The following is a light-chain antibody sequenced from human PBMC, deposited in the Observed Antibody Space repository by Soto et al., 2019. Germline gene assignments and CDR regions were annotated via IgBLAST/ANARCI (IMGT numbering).Light chain of an antibody. CDR1: QSILHSNGNNC. CDR2: LGS. V-gene: IGKV2-28*01. J-gene: IGKJ2*01. CDR3: RHGLQIPFT. Sequence: DIVMTQSPLSLPVTPGAPASISCRSSQSILHSNGNNCLNWYLQKPGQPPQLLIYLGSNRASGVPDRFSVSGSCAHFTLKISRVEAEDVWVYYCRHGLQIPFTFGQGTKLEIQ.